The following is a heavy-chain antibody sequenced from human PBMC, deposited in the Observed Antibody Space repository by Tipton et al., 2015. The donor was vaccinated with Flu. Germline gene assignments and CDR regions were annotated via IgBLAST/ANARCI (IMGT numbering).Heavy chain of an antibody. V-gene: IGHV4-34*01. J-gene: IGHJ4*02. D-gene: IGHD7-27*01. CDR2: INHSGNI. CDR3: ATKFANWGVWEPRDY. CDR1: GGSFSGYY. Sequence: LSLTCAVYGGSFSGYYWSWIRQPPGKGLEWIGEINHSGNINYNPSLKSRVTISRDTSKSQFSLKLTSVTAADTAVYYCATKFANWGVWEPRDYWGQGTLVTVSS.